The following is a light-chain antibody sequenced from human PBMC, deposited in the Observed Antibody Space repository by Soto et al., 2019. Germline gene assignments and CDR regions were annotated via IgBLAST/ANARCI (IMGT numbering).Light chain of an antibody. J-gene: IGKJ5*01. CDR3: HQRNQ. CDR1: QSVSSSY. Sequence: EIVLTQSPGTLSLSPGERATLSCRASQSVSSSYFAWYQQKPGQAPRLLIYGASSRATGIPDRFSGSGSGTDFTLTISRLEPEDFAVYYCHQRNQFGQGTRLEIK. CDR2: GAS. V-gene: IGKV3-20*01.